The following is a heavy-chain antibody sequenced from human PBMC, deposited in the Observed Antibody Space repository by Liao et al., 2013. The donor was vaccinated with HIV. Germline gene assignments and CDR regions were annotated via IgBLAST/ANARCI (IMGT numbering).Heavy chain of an antibody. CDR3: ARASYGYGYYFDY. Sequence: QVQLQESGPGLVKPSETLSLTCTVSGGSISSGSYYWSWIRQPAGKGLEWIGRIYTSGSTNYNPSLKSRVTISVDTSKNQFSLKLSSVTAADTAVYYCARASYGYGYYFDYWGQGTLVTVSS. J-gene: IGHJ4*02. V-gene: IGHV4-61*02. CDR2: IYTSGST. CDR1: GGSISSGSYY. D-gene: IGHD5-18*01.